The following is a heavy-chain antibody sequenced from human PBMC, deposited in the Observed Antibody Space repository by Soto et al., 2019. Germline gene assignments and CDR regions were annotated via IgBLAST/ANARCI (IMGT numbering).Heavy chain of an antibody. CDR3: ARDYSGYYDSSGSFRY. J-gene: IGHJ4*02. CDR2: ISYDGSNK. Sequence: QVQLVESGGGVVQPGRSLRLSCAASGFTFSSYAMHWVRQAPGKGLEWVAVISYDGSNKYYADSVKGRFTISRDNSKNTLYLQMNSLIAEDTAVYYCARDYSGYYDSSGSFRYWGQGTLVTVSS. D-gene: IGHD3-22*01. CDR1: GFTFSSYA. V-gene: IGHV3-30-3*01.